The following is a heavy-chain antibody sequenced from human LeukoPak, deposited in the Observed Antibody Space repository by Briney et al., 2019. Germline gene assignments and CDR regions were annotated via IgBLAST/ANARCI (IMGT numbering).Heavy chain of an antibody. CDR3: ARSRKWPYSSSSGPLDY. D-gene: IGHD6-6*01. CDR1: GDSISSGGYF. V-gene: IGHV4-30-2*01. CDR2: ISHYENA. J-gene: IGHJ4*02. Sequence: PSETLSLTCTVSGDSISSGGYFWSWIRQPPGKGLEWIGYISHYENAYYNPSLSSRVTMSVDKSKNQVSLKLSSVTAADTAVYYCARSRKWPYSSSSGPLDYWGQGTLVTVSS.